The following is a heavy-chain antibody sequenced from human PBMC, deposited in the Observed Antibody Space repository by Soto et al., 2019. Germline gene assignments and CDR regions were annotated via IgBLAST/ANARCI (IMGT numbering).Heavy chain of an antibody. V-gene: IGHV4-30-2*01. D-gene: IGHD6-6*01. J-gene: IGHJ5*02. CDR3: PRGISLSTSSSPWFDP. CDR2: IYHSGST. Sequence: SETLSLTCAVSGGSISSGGYSWSWIRQPPGKGLEWIGYIYHSGSTYYNPSLKSRVTISVDRSKNQFSLKLSSVTAADTAVYYCPRGISLSTSSSPWFDPWGQGTLVTVSS. CDR1: GGSISSGGYS.